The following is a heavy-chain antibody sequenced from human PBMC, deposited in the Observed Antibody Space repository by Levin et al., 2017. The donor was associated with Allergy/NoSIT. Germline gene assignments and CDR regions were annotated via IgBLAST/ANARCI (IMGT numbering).Heavy chain of an antibody. CDR2: FSSSSSYT. Sequence: KPGGSLRLSCAASGFTFSDYYMSWIRQAPGKGLEWVSYFSSSSSYTKYADSVKGRFTISRDNAKNSLFLQMNTLRAEDTAVYYCARVWLRGVYDAFDIWGQGTMVSVSS. CDR1: GFTFSDYY. V-gene: IGHV3-11*03. CDR3: ARVWLRGVYDAFDI. J-gene: IGHJ3*02. D-gene: IGHD3-10*01.